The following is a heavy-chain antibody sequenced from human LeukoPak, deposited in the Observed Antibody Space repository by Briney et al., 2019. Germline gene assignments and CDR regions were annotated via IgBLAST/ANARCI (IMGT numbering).Heavy chain of an antibody. V-gene: IGHV1-69*05. Sequence: GASVKVSCKASGGIFSSYAISWVRQAPGQGLEWMGRIIPIFGTANYAQIFQDRVTITMDESTSTAYMELSSLRFEDTAVYYCARDRFTGYPHGYFQHWGQGTLVTVSS. D-gene: IGHD3-9*01. J-gene: IGHJ1*01. CDR3: ARDRFTGYPHGYFQH. CDR1: GGIFSSYA. CDR2: IIPIFGTA.